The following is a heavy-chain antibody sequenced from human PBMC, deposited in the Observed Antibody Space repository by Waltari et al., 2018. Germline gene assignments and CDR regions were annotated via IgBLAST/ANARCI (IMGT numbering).Heavy chain of an antibody. CDR1: GASVSGGSEF. J-gene: IGHJ5*02. Sequence: QVQLQESGPGLVKPSQTLSLTCTVPGASVSGGSEFWNWIRQPAGKGLEWIARIYTTGRTDYNPSLQSRVTISADTSKNELSLKMSSVPAADTAVYYCARSGYDSTEGWLDPWGPGTLVTVSS. CDR3: ARSGYDSTEGWLDP. V-gene: IGHV4-61*02. CDR2: IYTTGRT. D-gene: IGHD3-22*01.